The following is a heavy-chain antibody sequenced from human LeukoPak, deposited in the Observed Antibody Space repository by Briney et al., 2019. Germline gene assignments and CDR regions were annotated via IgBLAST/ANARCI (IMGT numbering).Heavy chain of an antibody. V-gene: IGHV1-2*06. CDR1: GFTFTDYY. CDR3: ATDGGNHNFDY. D-gene: IGHD1-14*01. CDR2: IILNNGAT. Sequence: GASVRVSCKASGFTFTDYYLHWVRQAPGQGLEWMGRIILNNGATNYAQKFQGRVTLTRDTSISTAYMELSRQTSDDTAVYYCATDGGNHNFDYWGQGTLVTVSS. J-gene: IGHJ4*02.